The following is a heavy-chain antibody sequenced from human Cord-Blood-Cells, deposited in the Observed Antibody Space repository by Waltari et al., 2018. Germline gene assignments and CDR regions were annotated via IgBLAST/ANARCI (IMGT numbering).Heavy chain of an antibody. Sequence: QVQLQESGPGLVKPSETLSLPCTVAGGSISSYYWRWIRQPAGKGLEWIGRIYTSGSTNYNPSLKSRVTMSVDTSKNQFSLKLSSVTAADTAVYYCARMGIAAAGTGWFDPWGQGTLVTVSS. CDR1: GGSISSYY. V-gene: IGHV4-4*07. CDR2: IYTSGST. J-gene: IGHJ5*02. D-gene: IGHD6-13*01. CDR3: ARMGIAAAGTGWFDP.